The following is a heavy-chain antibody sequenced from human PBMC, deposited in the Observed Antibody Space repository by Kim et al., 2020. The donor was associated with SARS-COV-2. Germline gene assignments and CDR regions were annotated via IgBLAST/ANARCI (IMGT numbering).Heavy chain of an antibody. D-gene: IGHD3-16*01. CDR3: ARVARLVWGQQQKNWFDP. Sequence: ASVKVSCKASGYTFTSYGISWVRQAPGQGLEWMGWISAYNGNTNYAQKLQGRVTMTTDTSTSTAYMELRSLRSDDTAVYYCARVARLVWGQQQKNWFDPWGQGTLVTVSS. V-gene: IGHV1-18*01. J-gene: IGHJ5*02. CDR1: GYTFTSYG. CDR2: ISAYNGNT.